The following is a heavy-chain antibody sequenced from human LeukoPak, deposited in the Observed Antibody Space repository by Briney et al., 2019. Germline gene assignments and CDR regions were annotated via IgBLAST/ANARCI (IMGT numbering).Heavy chain of an antibody. CDR2: MYTSGST. Sequence: SETLSLTCTVSGGSVSSGNYYWSWIRQPAGKALEWIGRMYTSGSTNYNPSLKSRVTISRDTSKNQFSLKLNSVTAADTAVYFCARDSHAYFDAFDIWGQGTMVTVSS. CDR3: ARDSHAYFDAFDI. V-gene: IGHV4-61*02. J-gene: IGHJ3*02. D-gene: IGHD2/OR15-2a*01. CDR1: GGSVSSGNYY.